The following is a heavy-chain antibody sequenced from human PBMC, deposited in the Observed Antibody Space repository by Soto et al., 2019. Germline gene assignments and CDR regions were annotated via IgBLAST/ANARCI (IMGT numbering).Heavy chain of an antibody. J-gene: IGHJ4*02. CDR3: AREAIFGVVPRCFDY. D-gene: IGHD3-3*01. CDR2: INPSGGST. Sequence: GASVKVSCKASGYTFTSYYMHWVRQAPGQGLEWMGIINPSGGSTSYAQKFQGGVTMTRDTSTSTVYMELSSLRSEDTALYYCAREAIFGVVPRCFDYWGQGTLVTVSS. V-gene: IGHV1-46*03. CDR1: GYTFTSYY.